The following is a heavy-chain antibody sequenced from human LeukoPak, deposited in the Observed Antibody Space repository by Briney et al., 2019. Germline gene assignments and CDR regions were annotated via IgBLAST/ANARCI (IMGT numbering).Heavy chain of an antibody. CDR2: IYTSGST. V-gene: IGHV4-61*02. Sequence: PSETLSLTCTVSGGSISSGSYYWSWIRQPAGKGLEWIGRIYTSGSTNYNPSLKSRVTISVDTSKNQFSLKLSSVTAADTAVYYCARDVTIYYGDSEVGYYYYYMDVWGKGTTVTVSS. J-gene: IGHJ6*03. CDR3: ARDVTIYYGDSEVGYYYYYMDV. CDR1: GGSISSGSYY. D-gene: IGHD4-17*01.